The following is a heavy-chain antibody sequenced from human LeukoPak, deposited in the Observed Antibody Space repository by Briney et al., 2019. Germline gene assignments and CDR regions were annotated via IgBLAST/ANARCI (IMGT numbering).Heavy chain of an antibody. CDR2: ISGGGDIT. J-gene: IGHJ5*02. CDR1: GFTFSSYA. CDR3: ARDTRLGYCRSTSCYASWFDP. Sequence: GGSLRLSCAASGFTFSSYAMSWVRQAPGKGLEWVSTISGGGDITYYADSVKGRFTISRDNSKNTLYLQMNSLRTEDTALYYCARDTRLGYCRSTSCYASWFDPWGQGTLVTVSS. D-gene: IGHD2-2*01. V-gene: IGHV3-23*01.